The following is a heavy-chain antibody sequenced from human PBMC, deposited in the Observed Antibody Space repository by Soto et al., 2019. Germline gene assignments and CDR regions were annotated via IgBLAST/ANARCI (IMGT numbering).Heavy chain of an antibody. D-gene: IGHD2-2*01. CDR2: INAGNGNT. J-gene: IGHJ3*02. CDR3: ARVNIVVVPAARGPDAFDI. V-gene: IGHV1-3*01. Sequence: ASVKVSCKASGYTFTSYAMHWVRQAPGQRLEWMGWINAGNGNTKYSQKFQGRVTITRDTSASTAYMELSSLRSEDTAVYYCARVNIVVVPAARGPDAFDIWGQGTMVTVSS. CDR1: GYTFTSYA.